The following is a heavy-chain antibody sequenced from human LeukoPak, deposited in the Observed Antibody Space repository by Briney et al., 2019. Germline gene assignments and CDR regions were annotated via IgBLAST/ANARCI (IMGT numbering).Heavy chain of an antibody. Sequence: SETLSLTCTVSGGSISTYYWSWIRQPPGKGLEWIGEINHSGSTNYNPSLKSRVTISVDTSKNQFSLKLSSVTAADTAVYYCAACIAVAVDYWGQGTLVTVSS. CDR3: AACIAVAVDY. CDR1: GGSISTYY. CDR2: INHSGST. J-gene: IGHJ4*02. D-gene: IGHD6-19*01. V-gene: IGHV4-34*01.